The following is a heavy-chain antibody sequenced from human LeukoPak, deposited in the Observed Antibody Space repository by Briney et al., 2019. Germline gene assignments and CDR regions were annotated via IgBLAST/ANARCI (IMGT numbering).Heavy chain of an antibody. J-gene: IGHJ6*03. CDR2: IYYSEST. Sequence: SETLSLTCTVSGGSMSSSSYYWGWIRQPPGKGLEWIGSIYYSESTYQNPSLKSRVTISVDTSKNQFSLKLSSVTAADTAVYYCARVIVVVTASYDPMNYYYYYMDVWGKGTTVTISS. CDR3: ARVIVVVTASYDPMNYYYYYMDV. CDR1: GGSMSSSSYY. V-gene: IGHV4-39*01. D-gene: IGHD2-21*02.